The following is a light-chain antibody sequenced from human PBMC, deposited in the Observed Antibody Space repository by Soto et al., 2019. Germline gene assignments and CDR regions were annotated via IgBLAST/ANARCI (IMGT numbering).Light chain of an antibody. V-gene: IGLV2-23*02. Sequence: QSVLTQPASVSGSPGQSITISCTGTSNDVGRYNFVSWFQQHPGKAPKLIIFQVIHRPSVISNRFSGSKSANTASLTISGLQSEDEGEYYCCSSVGGGSLVFGGGTKVTVL. CDR3: CSSVGGGSLV. CDR1: SNDVGRYNF. J-gene: IGLJ3*02. CDR2: QVI.